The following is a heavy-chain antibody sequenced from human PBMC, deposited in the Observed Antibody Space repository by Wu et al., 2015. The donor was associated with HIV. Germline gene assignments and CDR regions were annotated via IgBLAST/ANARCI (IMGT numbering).Heavy chain of an antibody. J-gene: IGHJ5*02. Sequence: QVQLVQSGAEVKKPGASVKVSCKASGYTFTSYDINWVRQATGQGLEWMGWMNPNSGNTGYAQKFQGRVTMTRNTSISTAYMELSSLRSEDTAVYYCARTRMIVPAGWFDPVGPGNPGPPSL. CDR3: ARTRMIVPAGWFDP. CDR2: MNPNSGNT. V-gene: IGHV1-8*01. D-gene: IGHD3-22*01. CDR1: GYTFTSYD.